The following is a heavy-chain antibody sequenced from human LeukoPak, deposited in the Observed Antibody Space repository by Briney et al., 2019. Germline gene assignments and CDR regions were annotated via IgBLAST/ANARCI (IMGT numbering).Heavy chain of an antibody. V-gene: IGHV4-39*07. J-gene: IGHJ3*02. CDR2: IYYSGST. D-gene: IGHD1-26*01. CDR1: GGSISSYY. CDR3: ARDQTVGATTSAFDI. Sequence: SETLSLTCTVSGGSISSYYWSWIRQPPGKGLEWIGSIYYSGSTYYNPSLKSRVTISVDTSKNQFSLKLSSVTAADTAVYYCARDQTVGATTSAFDIWGQGTMVTVSS.